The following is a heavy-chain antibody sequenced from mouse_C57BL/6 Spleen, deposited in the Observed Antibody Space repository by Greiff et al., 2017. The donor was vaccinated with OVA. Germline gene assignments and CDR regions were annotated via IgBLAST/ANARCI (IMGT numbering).Heavy chain of an antibody. V-gene: IGHV1-53*01. Sequence: QVQLQQPGTELVKPGASVKLSCKASGYTFTSYWMHWVKQRPGQGLEWIGNINPSNGGTNYNEKFKSKATLTVDKSSSTAYMQLSSLTSEDSAVYYRARSSYYGSSYWYFDVWGTGTTVTVSS. J-gene: IGHJ1*03. CDR2: INPSNGGT. CDR3: ARSSYYGSSYWYFDV. CDR1: GYTFTSYW. D-gene: IGHD1-1*01.